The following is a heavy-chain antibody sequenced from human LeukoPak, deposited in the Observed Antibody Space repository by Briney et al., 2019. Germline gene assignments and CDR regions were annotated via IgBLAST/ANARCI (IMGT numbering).Heavy chain of an antibody. D-gene: IGHD6-13*01. CDR3: HSSSWNYYYYYYMDV. CDR2: IRYDGSNK. V-gene: IGHV3-30*02. J-gene: IGHJ6*03. CDR1: GFTFSNFG. Sequence: AGGSLRLSCAASGFTFSNFGMHWVRQAPGKGLEWVAFIRYDGSNKYYADSVKGRFTISRDNSKNTLYLQMNSLRAEDTAVYYCHSSSWNYYYYYYMDVWGKGTTVTISS.